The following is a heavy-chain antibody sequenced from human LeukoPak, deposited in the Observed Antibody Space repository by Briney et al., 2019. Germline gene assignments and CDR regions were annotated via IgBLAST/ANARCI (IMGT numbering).Heavy chain of an antibody. Sequence: PSETLSLTCAVYGGSFSGYYWSWIRQPPGKGLEWIGEINHSGSTNYNPSLKSRVTISVDTSKNQFSLKLSSVTAADTAVYYCARGRKYIVVVPAAIWFDPWGQETLVTVSS. CDR2: INHSGST. J-gene: IGHJ5*02. V-gene: IGHV4-34*01. CDR3: ARGRKYIVVVPAAIWFDP. CDR1: GGSFSGYY. D-gene: IGHD2-2*01.